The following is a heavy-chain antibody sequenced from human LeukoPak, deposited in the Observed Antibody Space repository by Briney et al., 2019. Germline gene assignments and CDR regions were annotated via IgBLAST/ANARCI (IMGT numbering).Heavy chain of an antibody. Sequence: GGSLRLSCAASGFNFSPHTMNWVRQAPGKGLEWVSGISGSGGTKYYADSVKGRFTISRDNSKNILYLQMNSLRAEDTAVYYCAKDRGGDFYDAFDIWGQGTLVTVSS. J-gene: IGHJ3*02. CDR3: AKDRGGDFYDAFDI. D-gene: IGHD2-21*01. CDR2: ISGSGGTK. CDR1: GFNFSPHT. V-gene: IGHV3-23*01.